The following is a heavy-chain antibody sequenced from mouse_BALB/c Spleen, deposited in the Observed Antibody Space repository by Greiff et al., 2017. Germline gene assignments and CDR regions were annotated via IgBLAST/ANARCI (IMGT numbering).Heavy chain of an antibody. Sequence: DVMLVESGGGLVKPGGSLKLSCAASGFTFSDYYMYWVRQTPEKRLEWVATISDGGSYTYYPDSVKGRFTISRDNAKNNLYLQMSSLKSEDTAMYYCARDWDRYYYAMDYWGQGTSVTVSS. D-gene: IGHD4-1*01. CDR3: ARDWDRYYYAMDY. V-gene: IGHV5-4*02. CDR2: ISDGGSYT. J-gene: IGHJ4*01. CDR1: GFTFSDYY.